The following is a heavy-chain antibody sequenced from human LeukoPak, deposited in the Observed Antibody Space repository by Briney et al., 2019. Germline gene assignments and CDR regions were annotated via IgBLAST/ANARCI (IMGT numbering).Heavy chain of an antibody. V-gene: IGHV3-11*05. J-gene: IGHJ4*02. D-gene: IGHD1-1*01. CDR3: ARGTTSEDYYFDY. CDR2: ISSSSSYT. CDR1: GFTFSDYY. Sequence: GGSLRLSCAASGFTFSDYYMSWIRQAPGKGLEWVSYISSSSSYTNYADSVKGRFTISRGNAKNSLYLQMNSLRAEDTAVYYCARGTTSEDYYFDYWGQGTLVTVSS.